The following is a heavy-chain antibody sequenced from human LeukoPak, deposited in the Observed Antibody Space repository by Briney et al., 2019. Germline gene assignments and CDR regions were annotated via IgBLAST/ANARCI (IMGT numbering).Heavy chain of an antibody. Sequence: GESLKISCKGSGNTFTNYWIGWVRQLPGKSLEWMGIIYPGDSETRYSPSFQGQVTMSVDKSSSTAYLQWATLKASDTAIYFCARLSTRLLDHWGQGTRVTVSS. CDR3: ARLSTRLLDH. CDR1: GNTFTNYW. CDR2: IYPGDSET. J-gene: IGHJ4*02. V-gene: IGHV5-51*01. D-gene: IGHD3-3*01.